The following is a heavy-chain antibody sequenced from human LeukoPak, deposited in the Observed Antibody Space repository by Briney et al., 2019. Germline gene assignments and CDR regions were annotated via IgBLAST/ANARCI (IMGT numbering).Heavy chain of an antibody. CDR1: GGTFSSYA. V-gene: IGHV1-69*13. CDR2: IIPIFGTA. D-gene: IGHD3-3*01. CDR3: ARGLTYYDFWSGSNGFDP. Sequence: SVKVSCKASGGTFSSYAISWVRQAPGQGLEWMGGIIPIFGTANYTQKFQGRVTITADESTSTAYMELSSLRSEDTAVYYCARGLTYYDFWSGSNGFDPWGQGTLVTVSS. J-gene: IGHJ5*02.